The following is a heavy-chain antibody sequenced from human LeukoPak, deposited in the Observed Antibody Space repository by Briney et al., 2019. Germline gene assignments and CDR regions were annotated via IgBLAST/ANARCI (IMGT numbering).Heavy chain of an antibody. D-gene: IGHD3-22*01. CDR3: ARNYYDSSGRDAFDI. V-gene: IGHV4-4*07. J-gene: IGHJ3*02. CDR2: IYTSGST. Sequence: SETLSLTCTVSGGSISSYYWSWIRQPAGKGLEWIGRIYTSGSTNYNPSLKSRVTMSVGTSKNQFSLKLSSVTAADTAVYYCARNYYDSSGRDAFDIWGQGTMVTVSS. CDR1: GGSISSYY.